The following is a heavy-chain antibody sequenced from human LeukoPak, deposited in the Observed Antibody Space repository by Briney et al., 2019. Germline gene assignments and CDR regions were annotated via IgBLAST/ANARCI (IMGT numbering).Heavy chain of an antibody. Sequence: PSETLSLTCAVYGGSFSGYYWSWIRQPPGKGLEWIGYIHYSGSTNYNPSLKSRITISVDTSKNQFSLKLSSVTAADTAVYHCARDNWNYGSSMDVWGQGTTVTVSS. CDR3: ARDNWNYGSSMDV. CDR2: IHYSGST. CDR1: GGSFSGYY. V-gene: IGHV4-59*01. J-gene: IGHJ6*02. D-gene: IGHD1-7*01.